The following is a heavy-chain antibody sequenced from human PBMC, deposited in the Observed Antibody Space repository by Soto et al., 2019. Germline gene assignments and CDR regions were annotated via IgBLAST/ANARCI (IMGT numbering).Heavy chain of an antibody. J-gene: IGHJ4*02. D-gene: IGHD6-19*01. Sequence: PSETLSLTCTVSGGSISSSSYYWGWIRQPPGKGLEWIGSIYYSGSTYYNPSLKSRVTIPVDTSKNQFSLKLSSVTAADTAVYYCASLHEAVAGPYWAQGTLDTGSS. CDR3: ASLHEAVAGPY. CDR1: GGSISSSSYY. V-gene: IGHV4-39*01. CDR2: IYYSGST.